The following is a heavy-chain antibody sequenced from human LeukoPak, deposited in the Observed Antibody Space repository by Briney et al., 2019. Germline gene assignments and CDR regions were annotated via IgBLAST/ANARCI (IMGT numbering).Heavy chain of an antibody. J-gene: IGHJ4*02. CDR1: GGSISSYY. CDR3: VRQNGGATPPFD. V-gene: IGHV4-59*08. D-gene: IGHD1-26*01. Sequence: SETLSLTCTVSGGSISSYYWSWIRQPPGKGLEWIGYIYYSGSTNYNPSLKSRVTISVDTSKNQFSLKLSSVTAADTAVYYCVRQNGGATPPFDWGQGTLVTVPS. CDR2: IYYSGST.